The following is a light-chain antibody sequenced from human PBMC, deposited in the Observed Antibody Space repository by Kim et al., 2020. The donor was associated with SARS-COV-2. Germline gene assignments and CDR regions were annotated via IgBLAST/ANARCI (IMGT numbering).Light chain of an antibody. J-gene: IGKJ4*01. CDR3: QQSSSFHLT. Sequence: DIQMTQSPSSLSASIGDRVTITCRASQSINNYLNWYQQKPGKAPKLLIYAASSLQSGVPARFSGSTSGTDFTLTISSLQPEDFATYYCQQSSSFHLTFGGGTKVGIK. CDR1: QSINNY. V-gene: IGKV1-39*01. CDR2: AAS.